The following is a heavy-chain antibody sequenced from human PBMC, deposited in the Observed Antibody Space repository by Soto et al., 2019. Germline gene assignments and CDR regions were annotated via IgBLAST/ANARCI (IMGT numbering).Heavy chain of an antibody. CDR3: AKDRSSTSCYAFDR. V-gene: IGHV3-23*01. Sequence: GGSLRLSCAASGFTFSSYAMSWVRQAPGKGLEWVSAINSRGGSTYYADSVKGRFTISRDSSKNTLYLQMNSLRAEDTAVYYWAKDRSSTSCYAFDRWGQGSLVTVSS. CDR2: INSRGGST. D-gene: IGHD2-2*01. CDR1: GFTFSSYA. J-gene: IGHJ4*02.